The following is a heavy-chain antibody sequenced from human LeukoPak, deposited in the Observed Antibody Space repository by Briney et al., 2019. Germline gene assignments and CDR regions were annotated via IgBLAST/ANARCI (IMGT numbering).Heavy chain of an antibody. V-gene: IGHV1-2*02. CDR1: GYTFTGYY. D-gene: IGHD3-10*01. CDR3: ARDTMVRGVIIRALLGYYYGMGV. Sequence: ASVKVSCKASGYTFTGYYMHWVRQAPGQGLEWMGWINPNSGGTNYAQKFQGRVTMTRDTSISTAYMELSRLRSDDTAVYYCARDTMVRGVIIRALLGYYYGMGVWGQGTTVTVSS. J-gene: IGHJ6*02. CDR2: INPNSGGT.